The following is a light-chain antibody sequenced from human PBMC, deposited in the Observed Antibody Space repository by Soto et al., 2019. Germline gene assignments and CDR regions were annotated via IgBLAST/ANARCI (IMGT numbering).Light chain of an antibody. CDR3: LQYVSSPWT. J-gene: IGKJ1*01. CDR2: GAS. Sequence: EIVLTQSAATLSLSLGERATLSCRASQTVGGRYLAWFQQQPGQTPRLLIYGASTRAAGVPDRFSGSGSGTDFSLTINRLEPEDFAVYYCLQYVSSPWTFGQGTKVEV. CDR1: QTVGGRY. V-gene: IGKV3-20*01.